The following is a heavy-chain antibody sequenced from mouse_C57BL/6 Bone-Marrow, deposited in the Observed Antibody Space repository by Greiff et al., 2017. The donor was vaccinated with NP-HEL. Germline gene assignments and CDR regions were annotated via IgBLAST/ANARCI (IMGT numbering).Heavy chain of an antibody. J-gene: IGHJ3*01. CDR1: GFTFSSYT. Sequence: EVQGVESGEGLVKPGGSLKLSCAASGFTFSSYTMSWVRQTPEKRLEWVAYISSGGDYIYYADTVKGRFTISRDNARNTLYLQMSSLKSEDTAMYYCKRVLYDYGGGAWFAYWGQGTLVTVSA. V-gene: IGHV5-9-1*02. D-gene: IGHD2-4*01. CDR2: ISSGGDYI. CDR3: KRVLYDYGGGAWFAY.